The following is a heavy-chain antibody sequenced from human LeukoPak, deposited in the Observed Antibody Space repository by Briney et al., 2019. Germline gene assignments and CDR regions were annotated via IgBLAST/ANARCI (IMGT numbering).Heavy chain of an antibody. CDR2: ISTNKDNT. Sequence: ASVKVSCKASGYMFTSYGISWVRQAPGQGLEWMGWISTNKDNTNYAQRLQGRVTMNTDTSTSTAYMELRSLRSDDTAIYYCVRDIQWRFDPWGQGTLVTVSS. CDR1: GYMFTSYG. D-gene: IGHD2-8*01. J-gene: IGHJ5*02. V-gene: IGHV1-18*01. CDR3: VRDIQWRFDP.